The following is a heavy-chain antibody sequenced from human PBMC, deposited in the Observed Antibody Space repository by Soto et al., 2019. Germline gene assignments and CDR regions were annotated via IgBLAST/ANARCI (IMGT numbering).Heavy chain of an antibody. D-gene: IGHD4-17*01. CDR1: GFPLSSNY. CDR3: ARVSTTAKTFEC. CDR2: FYSGGST. J-gene: IGHJ4*02. Sequence: GGSLILSCAASGFPLSSNYMSWVRQAPGKGLEWVSVFYSGGSTYYADSVKGRFTISRDNSKNTLYLQMNSLRAEDTALYYCARVSTTAKTFECWGQGTLVTVSS. V-gene: IGHV3-53*01.